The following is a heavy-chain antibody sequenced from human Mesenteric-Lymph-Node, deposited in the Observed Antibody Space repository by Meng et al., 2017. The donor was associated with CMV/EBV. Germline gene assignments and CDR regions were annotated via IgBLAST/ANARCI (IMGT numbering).Heavy chain of an antibody. D-gene: IGHD1-26*01. CDR3: ARNSRGTMGGWFDP. Sequence: SVKVSCKSSGGTFSSYAISWVRQAPGQGLEWMGGIIPILGIANYAQKFQGRVTITADKSTSTAYMELSSLRPEDTAVYYCARNSRGTMGGWFDPWGQGTLVTVSS. CDR1: GGTFSSYA. V-gene: IGHV1-69*10. J-gene: IGHJ5*02. CDR2: IIPILGIA.